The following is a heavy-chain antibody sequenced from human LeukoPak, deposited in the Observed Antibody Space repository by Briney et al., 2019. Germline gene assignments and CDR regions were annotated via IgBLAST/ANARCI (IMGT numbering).Heavy chain of an antibody. Sequence: PTGGSLRLSCAASGFTFSSYGMHWVRQAPGKGLEWVAFIRYDGSNKYYADSVKGRFTISRDNSKNTLYLQMNSLRAEDTAVYYCAKDRLWELRSEYFQHWGQGTLVTVSS. CDR3: AKDRLWELRSEYFQH. V-gene: IGHV3-30*02. J-gene: IGHJ1*01. CDR1: GFTFSSYG. D-gene: IGHD1-26*01. CDR2: IRYDGSNK.